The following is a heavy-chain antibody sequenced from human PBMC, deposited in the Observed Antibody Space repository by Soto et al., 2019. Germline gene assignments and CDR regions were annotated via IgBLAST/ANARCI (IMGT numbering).Heavy chain of an antibody. J-gene: IGHJ3*02. V-gene: IGHV3-15*01. D-gene: IGHD2-15*01. CDR1: GFTFSNAW. CDR2: IKSKTDGGTT. Sequence: GGSLRLSCAASGFTFSNAWMSWVRQAPGKGLEWVGRIKSKTDGGTTDYAAPVKGRFTISRDDSKNTLYLQMNSLKTEDTAVYYCTTVTRRPSAGGCIGGSCYSGRAPDAFDIWGKGTMVTVSS. CDR3: TTVTRRPSAGGCIGGSCYSGRAPDAFDI.